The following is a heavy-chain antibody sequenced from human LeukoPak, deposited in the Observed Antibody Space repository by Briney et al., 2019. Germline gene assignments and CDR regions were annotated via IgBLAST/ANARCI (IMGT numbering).Heavy chain of an antibody. D-gene: IGHD4-23*01. Sequence: GGSLRLSCAASGFTVSTNYMSWVRQAPGRGLEWVSVIYSGGNTYYADSVKGRFTISRDNSKNTFYLQMNSLRAEDTAVYYCARDSGTTVGYFDYWGQGTLVTVSS. CDR2: IYSGGNT. CDR3: ARDSGTTVGYFDY. V-gene: IGHV3-66*01. CDR1: GFTVSTNY. J-gene: IGHJ4*02.